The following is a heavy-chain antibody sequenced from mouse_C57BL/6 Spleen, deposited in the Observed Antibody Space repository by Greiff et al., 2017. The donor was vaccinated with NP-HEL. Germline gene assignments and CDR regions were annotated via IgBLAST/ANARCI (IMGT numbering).Heavy chain of an antibody. CDR1: GYTFTSYW. D-gene: IGHD4-1*02. CDR3: ARRRGNWDYYFDY. J-gene: IGHJ2*01. V-gene: IGHV1-53*01. Sequence: QVQLKESGTELVKPGASVKLSCKASGYTFTSYWMHWVKQRPGQGLEWIGNINPSNGGTNYNEKFKSKATLTVDKSSSTAYMQLSSLTSEDSAVYYCARRRGNWDYYFDYWGQGTTLTVSS. CDR2: INPSNGGT.